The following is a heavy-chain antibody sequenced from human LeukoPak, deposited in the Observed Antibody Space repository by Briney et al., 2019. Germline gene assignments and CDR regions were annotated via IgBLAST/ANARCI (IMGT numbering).Heavy chain of an antibody. D-gene: IGHD4-23*01. CDR1: GFTFSSSC. V-gene: IGHV3-48*04. J-gene: IGHJ5*02. CDR3: ARDVAYYGGDWFDP. CDR2: ISSATSTI. Sequence: PGGSLTLSCAASGFTFSSSCMNWVRQAPGKGLEWVSYISSATSTIYYADSVKGRFTISRDNAKNSLYLQMNSLRAEDTAVYYCARDVAYYGGDWFDPWGQGTLVTVSS.